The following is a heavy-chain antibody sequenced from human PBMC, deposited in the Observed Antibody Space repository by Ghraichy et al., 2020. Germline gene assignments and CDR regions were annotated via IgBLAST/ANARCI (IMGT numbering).Heavy chain of an antibody. V-gene: IGHV4-59*01. CDR1: GGSIRRNY. CDR3: ARNRGSSSYVYYGMDV. CDR2: IFYSGTT. J-gene: IGHJ6*02. Sequence: SETLSLTCSVSGGSIRRNYWSWIRQPPGKGLEWIGYIFYSGTTNYNPVLKSRVTLSVDTSTNQFSLTVWSVNAADTAVSYCARNRGSSSYVYYGMDVWGQGTTVTVSS. D-gene: IGHD5-12*01.